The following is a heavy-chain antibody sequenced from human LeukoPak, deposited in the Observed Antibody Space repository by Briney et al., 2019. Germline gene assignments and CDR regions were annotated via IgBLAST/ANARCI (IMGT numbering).Heavy chain of an antibody. CDR2: FYYSGAT. CDR3: ANPDSSGYYYSLSDY. Sequence: SETLSLTCTVSGGSISSSSYYWGWIRQPPGKGLEWIGSFYYSGATYYNPSLKSRVSIPVDTSKNQFSLMVTSVTAADTAIYYCANPDSSGYYYSLSDYWGQGTLVTVSS. D-gene: IGHD3-22*01. V-gene: IGHV4-39*07. CDR1: GGSISSSSYY. J-gene: IGHJ4*02.